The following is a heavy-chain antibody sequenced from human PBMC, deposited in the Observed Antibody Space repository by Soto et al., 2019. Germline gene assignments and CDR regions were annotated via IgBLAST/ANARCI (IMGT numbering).Heavy chain of an antibody. J-gene: IGHJ4*02. CDR3: ADPTDLDY. Sequence: SVGSLRLSCVASGFIFSDTWMSWVRQAPGKGLEWVASIRPDGSEEFYVDSMKGRFTISRDNAKNSLYLQINSLRAEDAAVYYCADPTDLDYWGQGTLVTVSS. CDR1: GFIFSDTW. V-gene: IGHV3-7*01. CDR2: IRPDGSEE.